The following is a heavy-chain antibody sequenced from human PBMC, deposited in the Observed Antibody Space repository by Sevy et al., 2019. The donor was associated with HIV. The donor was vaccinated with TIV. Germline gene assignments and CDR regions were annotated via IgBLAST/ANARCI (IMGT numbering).Heavy chain of an antibody. Sequence: SETLSLTCAVSGYSISSGYYWGWIRQPPGKGLEWIGGIYHSGSTYYNPSLKSRVTISVDTSKNQFSLKLSSVTAADTAVYYCASTTPWWGQGTLVTVSS. CDR1: GYSISSGYY. V-gene: IGHV4-38-2*01. CDR2: IYHSGST. CDR3: ASTTPW. J-gene: IGHJ4*02.